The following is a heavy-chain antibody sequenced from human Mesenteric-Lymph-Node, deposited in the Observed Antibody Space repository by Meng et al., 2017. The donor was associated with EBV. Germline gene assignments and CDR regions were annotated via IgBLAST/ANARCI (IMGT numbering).Heavy chain of an antibody. Sequence: QIPLKGAGPQVVKPTTTPTLPCTFSGFSLSTNEVAVGWIRQPPGKALEWLALIYWDDDKRYNPSLKTRLTITKDTSKNQVVLTMTNMDPVDTATYYCAHKDDVRDGAPFDSWGQGTLVTVSS. D-gene: IGHD3-10*02. CDR1: GFSLSTNEVA. CDR2: IYWDDDK. CDR3: AHKDDVRDGAPFDS. V-gene: IGHV2-5*02. J-gene: IGHJ4*02.